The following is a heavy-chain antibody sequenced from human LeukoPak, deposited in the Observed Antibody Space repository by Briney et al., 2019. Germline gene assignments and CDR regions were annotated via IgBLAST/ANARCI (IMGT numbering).Heavy chain of an antibody. CDR2: IIPMFGTA. Sequence: SVKVSCKASGGTFSTYGISWVRQAPGQGLEWMGRIIPMFGTANYAQKFQGRVTITTGASTSTAYMELTSLRSEDTAVYYCASGYGSGSYPPRNNWFDPWGQGTLVTVSS. CDR3: ASGYGSGSYPPRNNWFDP. J-gene: IGHJ5*02. V-gene: IGHV1-69*05. CDR1: GGTFSTYG. D-gene: IGHD3-10*01.